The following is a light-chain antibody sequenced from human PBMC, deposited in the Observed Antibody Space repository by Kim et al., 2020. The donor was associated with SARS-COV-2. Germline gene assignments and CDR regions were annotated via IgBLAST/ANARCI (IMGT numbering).Light chain of an antibody. Sequence: EIVLTQSPGTLSLSPGERATLSCRVSQSITSSYLAWYQQKPGQGTRLLIYAASSRATGIPDRCSGSGSGRDFTLTISRLEPEDFAVYYCQQYGSSPPYTFGQGTKLEI. CDR3: QQYGSSPPYT. J-gene: IGKJ2*01. CDR1: QSITSSY. CDR2: AAS. V-gene: IGKV3-20*01.